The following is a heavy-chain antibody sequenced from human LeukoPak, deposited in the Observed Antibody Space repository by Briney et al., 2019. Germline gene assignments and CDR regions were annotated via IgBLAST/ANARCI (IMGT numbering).Heavy chain of an antibody. Sequence: TSETLSLTCAVYGGSFSGYYWSWIRQPPGKGLEWIGEINHSGSTNYNPSLKSRVTISVDTSKNQFSLKLSSVTAADTAVYYCARVSGQFYFYYYMDVWGKGTTVTISS. J-gene: IGHJ6*03. CDR2: INHSGST. V-gene: IGHV4-34*01. CDR1: GGSFSGYY. D-gene: IGHD6-19*01. CDR3: ARVSGQFYFYYYMDV.